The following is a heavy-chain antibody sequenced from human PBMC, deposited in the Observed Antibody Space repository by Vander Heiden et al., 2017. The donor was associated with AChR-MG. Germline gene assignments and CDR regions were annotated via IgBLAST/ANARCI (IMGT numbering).Heavy chain of an antibody. V-gene: IGHV5-51*01. D-gene: IGHD5-18*01. CDR2: IYPGDSDT. CDR3: ARHPRDPAMGYYYGMDV. J-gene: IGHJ6*02. Sequence: EVQLVQSGAEVKKPGESLKISCKGSGYSFTSYWIGWVRQMPGKGLEWMGIIYPGDSDTRYSPSFQGQVTISADKSISTAYLQWSSLKASDTAMYYCARHPRDPAMGYYYGMDVWGQGTTVTVSS. CDR1: GYSFTSYW.